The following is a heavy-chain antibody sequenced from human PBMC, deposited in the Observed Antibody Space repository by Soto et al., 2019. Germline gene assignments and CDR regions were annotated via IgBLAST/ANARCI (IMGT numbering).Heavy chain of an antibody. Sequence: EVQLVESGGDLVQPGGSLRLSCEVSGFTFSNYWMSWVRQAPGKGLEWVANIKQDGSQKNYVDSVKGRFTISRDNAENSLYLQMSSLRAEDSAVYYCVRGGWSVDYWGQGTLVLVSS. V-gene: IGHV3-7*04. CDR3: VRGGWSVDY. J-gene: IGHJ4*02. CDR1: GFTFSNYW. D-gene: IGHD2-8*01. CDR2: IKQDGSQK.